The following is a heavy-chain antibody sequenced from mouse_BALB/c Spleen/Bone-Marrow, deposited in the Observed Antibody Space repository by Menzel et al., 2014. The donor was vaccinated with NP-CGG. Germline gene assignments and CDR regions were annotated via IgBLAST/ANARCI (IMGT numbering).Heavy chain of an antibody. CDR3: ARQLGLRWAMDY. D-gene: IGHD3-1*01. Sequence: EVMPVESGGGLVQPGGSLKLSCAASGFTFSSYTVSWVRQTPEKRLEWVAYISNGGGSTYYPDTVKGRFTISRDNAKNTLYLQMSSLKSEDTAMYYCARQLGLRWAMDYWGQGTSVTVSS. CDR1: GFTFSSYT. J-gene: IGHJ4*01. CDR2: ISNGGGST. V-gene: IGHV5-12-2*01.